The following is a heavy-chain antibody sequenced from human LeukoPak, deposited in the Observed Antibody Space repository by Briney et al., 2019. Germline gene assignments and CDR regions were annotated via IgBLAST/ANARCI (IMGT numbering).Heavy chain of an antibody. V-gene: IGHV3-21*04. CDR1: GFTFSSYS. J-gene: IGHJ4*02. CDR3: AKSGAYVIDY. D-gene: IGHD3-10*02. CDR2: ISSSSSYI. Sequence: PGGSLRLSCAASGFTFSSYSMNWVRQAPGKGLEWVSSISSSSSYIYYADSVKGRFTISRDNAKNSLYLQMNSLKVEDTAIYYCAKSGAYVIDYWGLGTLVTVSS.